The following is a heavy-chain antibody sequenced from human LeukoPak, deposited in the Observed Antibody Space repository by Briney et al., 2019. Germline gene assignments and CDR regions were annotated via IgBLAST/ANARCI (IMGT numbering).Heavy chain of an antibody. CDR3: AAGIAAAGTINLFDY. CDR1: GGSFSGYY. D-gene: IGHD6-13*01. Sequence: PSETLSLTCAVYGGSFSGYYWSWIRQPPGKGLEWIGEINHSGSTNYNPSLKSRVTISVDTSKNQFSLKLSSVTAADTAVYYCAAGIAAAGTINLFDYWGQGTLVTVSS. CDR2: INHSGST. J-gene: IGHJ4*02. V-gene: IGHV4-34*01.